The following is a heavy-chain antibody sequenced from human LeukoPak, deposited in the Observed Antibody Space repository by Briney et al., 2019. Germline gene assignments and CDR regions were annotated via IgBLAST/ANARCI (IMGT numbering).Heavy chain of an antibody. CDR2: IYDSGST. J-gene: IGHJ3*02. V-gene: IGHV4-59*01. CDR1: GGSISRYY. Sequence: SETLSLTCTVSGGSISRYYWSWIRQPPGKGLEWIGYIYDSGSTNYNPSLKSRVTISVDTYKNQFSLKLTSVTAADTAMYYCARALAGYYSGFDIWGQGTMVTVSS. CDR3: ARALAGYYSGFDI. D-gene: IGHD2-8*02.